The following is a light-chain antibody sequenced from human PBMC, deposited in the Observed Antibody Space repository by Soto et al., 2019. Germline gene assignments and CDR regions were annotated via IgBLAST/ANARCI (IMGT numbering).Light chain of an antibody. CDR2: AAS. Sequence: DIQMTQSPSSLSSSVGDRVTITCRASQGISNYLALYQQKQGKVPKLLIYAASTLQSGVPSRFSGSGAGTDFTLNISSLKPEDVATYYCQKYNSPPGTFGQGTKVEIK. CDR1: QGISNY. J-gene: IGKJ1*01. V-gene: IGKV1-27*01. CDR3: QKYNSPPGT.